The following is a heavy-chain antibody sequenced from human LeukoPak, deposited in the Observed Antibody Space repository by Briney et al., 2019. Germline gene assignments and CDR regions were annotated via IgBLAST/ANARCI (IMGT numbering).Heavy chain of an antibody. CDR2: MNPNSGNT. V-gene: IGHV1-8*02. D-gene: IGHD3-9*01. CDR3: ARGVDILTGSNWFDP. Sequence: ASVKVSCKASGGTFSSYDINWVRQATGQGLEWMGWMNPNSGNTGYAQKFQGRVTMTRSTSISTAYMELSSLRSEDTAVYYCARGVDILTGSNWFDPWGQGTLVTVSS. J-gene: IGHJ5*02. CDR1: GGTFSSYD.